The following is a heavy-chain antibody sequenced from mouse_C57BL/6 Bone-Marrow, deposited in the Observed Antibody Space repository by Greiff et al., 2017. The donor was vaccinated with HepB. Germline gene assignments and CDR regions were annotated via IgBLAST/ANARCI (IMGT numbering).Heavy chain of an antibody. CDR2: IDPEDGEN. CDR3: APYDYEPRFAY. V-gene: IGHV14-2*01. D-gene: IGHD2-4*01. J-gene: IGHJ3*01. Sequence: VQLQQSGAELVKPGASVKLSCTASGFNIKDYYMHWVKQRTEKGLEWIGRIDPEDGENKYAPKFQGKATITADTSSNTAYMQLRSLTSEDTAVYYCAPYDYEPRFAYWGQGTLVTVSA. CDR1: GFNIKDYY.